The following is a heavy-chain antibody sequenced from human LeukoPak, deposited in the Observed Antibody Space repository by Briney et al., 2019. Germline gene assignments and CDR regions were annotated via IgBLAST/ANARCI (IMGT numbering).Heavy chain of an antibody. CDR3: ASILPYGSSAFDI. J-gene: IGHJ3*02. V-gene: IGHV1-8*03. D-gene: IGHD4-17*01. CDR1: GYTFTSYD. CDR2: MNPNSGNT. Sequence: ASVMVSCKASGYTFTSYDINWVRQATGQGLEWMGWMNPNSGNTGYAQKFQGRVTITRNTSISTAYMELSSLRSEDTAMYYCASILPYGSSAFDIWGQGTMVTVSS.